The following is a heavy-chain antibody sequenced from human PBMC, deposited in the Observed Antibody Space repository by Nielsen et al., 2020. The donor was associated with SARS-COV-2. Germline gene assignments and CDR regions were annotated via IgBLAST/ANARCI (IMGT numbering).Heavy chain of an antibody. Sequence: ASVKVSCKASGYTFTSYDINWVRQATGQGLEWMGWMNPNSGNTGYAQKFQGRVTMTRDTSISTAYMELSSLRSEDTAVYYCASRSSSWEPYFDYWGQGTLVTVSS. CDR3: ASRSSSWEPYFDY. V-gene: IGHV1-8*01. D-gene: IGHD6-13*01. CDR1: GYTFTSYD. CDR2: MNPNSGNT. J-gene: IGHJ4*02.